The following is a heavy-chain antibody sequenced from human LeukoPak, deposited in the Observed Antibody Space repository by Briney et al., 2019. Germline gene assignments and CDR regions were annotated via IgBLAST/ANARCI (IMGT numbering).Heavy chain of an antibody. CDR2: IYYTGDT. CDR1: GGSISSSSSYY. J-gene: IGHJ4*02. Sequence: SETLSLTCTVSGGSISSSSSYYWGWIRQPPGKGLEWIGSIYYTGDTYYNSSLKSRVTISVDTSKNQFSLKLSSVTAADTALYYCARLRGYTDGNPGYWGQGSLVTVSP. CDR3: ARLRGYTDGNPGY. D-gene: IGHD5-12*01. V-gene: IGHV4-39*01.